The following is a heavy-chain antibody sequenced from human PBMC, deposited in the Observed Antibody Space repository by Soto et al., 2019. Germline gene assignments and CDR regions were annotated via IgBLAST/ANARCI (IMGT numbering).Heavy chain of an antibody. CDR1: GGSISSSIYY. Sequence: SETLSLTCTVSGGSISSSIYYWGWIRQPPGKGLEWIGSIYYSGSTYYNPSLKSRVTISVDTSKNQFSLKLSSVTAADTAVYYCARLSSGYYRATMFDYWGQGTLVTVSS. CDR2: IYYSGST. V-gene: IGHV4-39*01. J-gene: IGHJ4*02. D-gene: IGHD3-22*01. CDR3: ARLSSGYYRATMFDY.